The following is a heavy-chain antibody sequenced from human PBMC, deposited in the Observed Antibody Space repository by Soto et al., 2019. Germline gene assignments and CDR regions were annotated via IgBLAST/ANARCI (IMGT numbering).Heavy chain of an antibody. J-gene: IGHJ4*02. V-gene: IGHV4-34*01. CDR1: GGSFSGYY. CDR2: INHSGST. Sequence: QVQLQQWGAGLLKPSETLSLTCAVYGGSFSGYYWSWIRQPPGKGLEWIGEINHSGSTNYNPSIKSRVTISVAKSKNQFSLKLSSVTAADTAVYYCARRHKDPPRQSFDYWGQGTLVPVSS. CDR3: ARRHKDPPRQSFDY.